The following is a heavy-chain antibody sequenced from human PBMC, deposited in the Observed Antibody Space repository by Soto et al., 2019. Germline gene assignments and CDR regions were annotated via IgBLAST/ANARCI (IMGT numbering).Heavy chain of an antibody. V-gene: IGHV4-39*01. Sequence: QLQLQESGPGLVKPSETLSLTCTVSGGSISSSGSYWGWIRQPPGKGLEWIGSIHYSGSTYYNPSLKSRVTISVDPSKNQFSLKLRSVTAADTAVYYCARLLRDDILYYFDYWGQGTLVTVSS. CDR3: ARLLRDDILYYFDY. D-gene: IGHD3-22*01. CDR1: GGSISSSGSY. CDR2: IHYSGST. J-gene: IGHJ4*02.